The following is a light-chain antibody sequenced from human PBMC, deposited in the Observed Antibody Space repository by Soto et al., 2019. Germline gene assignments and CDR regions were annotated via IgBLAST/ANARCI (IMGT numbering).Light chain of an antibody. Sequence: QSVLTQSSSASASLGSWVNLTCTLSSGHSSYIIAWHQQQPGKAPRYLMKLEGSGSYNKGSGVPDRFSGSSSGADRYLTISNLQFEDEADYYCETWDSNTRVFGGGTKLTVL. CDR3: ETWDSNTRV. CDR2: LEGSGSY. V-gene: IGLV4-60*02. J-gene: IGLJ3*02. CDR1: SGHSSYI.